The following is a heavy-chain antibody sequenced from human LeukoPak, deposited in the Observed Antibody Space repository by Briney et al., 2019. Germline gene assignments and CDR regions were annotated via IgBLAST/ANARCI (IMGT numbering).Heavy chain of an antibody. CDR1: EFSFSRFG. CDR2: ISSTSGDV. J-gene: IGHJ4*02. V-gene: IGHV3-48*01. Sequence: GGSLRLSCVASEFSFSRFGMNWVRQAPGKGLEWISHISSTSGDVYYADSVKGRFTISRDNAKNSLYLQMSSLRVEDTAIYYCAQKGGTDHWGQGTLVTVSS. D-gene: IGHD2-15*01. CDR3: AQKGGTDH.